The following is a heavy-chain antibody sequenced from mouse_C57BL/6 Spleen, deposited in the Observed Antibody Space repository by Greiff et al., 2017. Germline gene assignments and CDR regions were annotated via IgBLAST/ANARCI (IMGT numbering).Heavy chain of an antibody. CDR3: ARHGYYGSSYVFDY. V-gene: IGHV2-6-1*01. D-gene: IGHD1-1*01. J-gene: IGHJ2*01. CDR2: IWSDGST. Sequence: VKLVESGPGLVAPSQSLSITCTVSGFSLTSYGVHWVRQPPGKGLEWLVVIWSDGSTTYNSALNSRLSISKDNSKSQVFLKMNSLQTDDTAMYYCARHGYYGSSYVFDYWGQGTTLTVSS. CDR1: GFSLTSYG.